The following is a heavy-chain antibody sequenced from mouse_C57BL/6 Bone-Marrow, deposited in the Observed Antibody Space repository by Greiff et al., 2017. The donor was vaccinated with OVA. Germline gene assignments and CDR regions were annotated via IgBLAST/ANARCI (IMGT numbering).Heavy chain of an antibody. Sequence: QVHVKQPGTELVKPGASVKLSCKASGYTFTSYWMHWVKQRPGQGLEWIGNINPSNGGTNYNEKFKSKATLTVDKSSSTAYMQLSSLTSEDSAVYYCARSQLRLPYYAMDYWGQGTSVTVSS. V-gene: IGHV1-53*01. CDR2: INPSNGGT. CDR3: ARSQLRLPYYAMDY. J-gene: IGHJ4*01. CDR1: GYTFTSYW. D-gene: IGHD3-2*02.